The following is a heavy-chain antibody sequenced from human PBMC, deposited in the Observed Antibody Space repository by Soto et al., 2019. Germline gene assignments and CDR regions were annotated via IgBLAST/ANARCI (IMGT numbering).Heavy chain of an antibody. Sequence: SQSHSWRAFEVTFDDYAMHWVRKTPGEGLEWVSGISVNSGSISYADSVKGRFTISRDNAKNSLYLQMNSLRAEDTAFYYCAEDLHTSSWYGFDYGGQGTLVTVSS. CDR3: AEDLHTSSWYGFDY. CDR2: ISVNSGSI. CDR1: EVTFDDYA. D-gene: IGHD6-13*01. J-gene: IGHJ4*02. V-gene: IGHV3-9*01.